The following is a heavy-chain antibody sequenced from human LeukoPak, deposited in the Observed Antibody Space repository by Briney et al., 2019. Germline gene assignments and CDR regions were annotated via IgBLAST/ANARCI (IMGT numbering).Heavy chain of an antibody. J-gene: IGHJ4*02. Sequence: GGSLRLSCAVSGLTVSTNYMSWVRQAPGKGLEWLSLIYSSGSTYYADSVEGRFTISRDNSRNTLYLQMNSLTAEDTAVYYCARTFLSGDGYKVGYFDYWGPGTLVTVSS. V-gene: IGHV3-53*01. CDR3: ARTFLSGDGYKVGYFDY. CDR2: IYSSGST. D-gene: IGHD5-24*01. CDR1: GLTVSTNY.